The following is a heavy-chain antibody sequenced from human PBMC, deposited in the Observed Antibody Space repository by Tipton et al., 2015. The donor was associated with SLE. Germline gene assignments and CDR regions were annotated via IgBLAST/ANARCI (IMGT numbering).Heavy chain of an antibody. CDR2: ISSSSRYI. CDR1: GFTFSSYS. Sequence: GSLRLSCAASGFTFSSYSMNWVRQAPGKGLAWVSSISSSSRYIHYADSVKGRFTISRDNAKNSLYRQMNSLRAEDSAVYYCAREVSGTYLILPADAFDIGGQGTMVTVSS. CDR3: AREVSGTYLILPADAFDI. J-gene: IGHJ3*02. D-gene: IGHD1-26*01. V-gene: IGHV3-21*01.